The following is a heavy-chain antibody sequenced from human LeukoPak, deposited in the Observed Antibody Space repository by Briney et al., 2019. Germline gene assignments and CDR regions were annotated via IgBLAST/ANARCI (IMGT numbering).Heavy chain of an antibody. CDR2: IKRDGSAE. Sequence: GGSLRLSCAASGFTFSAYWMNWVRQAPGKGLEWVANIKRDGSAEYYVDSVKGRFTISRDNAKNSLYLQMNSLTVEDTAVYYCARDFRGFGEFDYWGQGTLVTVSS. J-gene: IGHJ4*02. V-gene: IGHV3-7*05. D-gene: IGHD3-10*01. CDR1: GFTFSAYW. CDR3: ARDFRGFGEFDY.